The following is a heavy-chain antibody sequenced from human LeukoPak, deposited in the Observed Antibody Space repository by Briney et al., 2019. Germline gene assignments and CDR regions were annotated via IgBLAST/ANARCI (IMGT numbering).Heavy chain of an antibody. V-gene: IGHV3-23*01. D-gene: IGHD6-13*01. CDR1: GFTFSDYG. CDR2: IGGRGGST. CDR3: ARDPGIAAAGTVGYFDS. J-gene: IGHJ4*02. Sequence: PGGSLRLPCAASGFTFSDYGMSWVRQSPGKGLEWVSTIGGRGGSTYYADSVKGRFTISRDNAMNSLYLQMNSLRVEDTAVYYCARDPGIAAAGTVGYFDSWGQGILVTVSS.